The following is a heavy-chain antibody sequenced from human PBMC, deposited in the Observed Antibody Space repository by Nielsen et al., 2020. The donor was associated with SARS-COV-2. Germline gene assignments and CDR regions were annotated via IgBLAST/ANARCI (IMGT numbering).Heavy chain of an antibody. CDR1: GYTFTSYG. CDR3: AREDRNYYDSSGYYYGIDY. CDR2: ISAYNGNT. J-gene: IGHJ4*02. V-gene: IGHV1-18*01. Sequence: ASVKVYCKASGYTFTSYGISWVRQAPGQGLEWMGWISAYNGNTNYAQKLQGRVTMTTDTSTSTAYMELRSLRSDDTAVYYCAREDRNYYDSSGYYYGIDYWGQGTLVTVSS. D-gene: IGHD3-22*01.